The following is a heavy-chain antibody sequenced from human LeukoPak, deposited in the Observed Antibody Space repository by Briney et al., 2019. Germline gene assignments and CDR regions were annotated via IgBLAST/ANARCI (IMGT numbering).Heavy chain of an antibody. J-gene: IGHJ6*03. CDR3: ARGGKNYYDTHMDV. D-gene: IGHD3-22*01. CDR2: ISGSGDNT. Sequence: GGSLRLSCAASGFTFSTYGMSWVRQAPGKGLEWVSGISGSGDNTHYADSVKGRFTISRDNSKNTLYLQMNSLGAEDTAVYYCARGGKNYYDTHMDVWGKGTTVTISS. CDR1: GFTFSTYG. V-gene: IGHV3-23*01.